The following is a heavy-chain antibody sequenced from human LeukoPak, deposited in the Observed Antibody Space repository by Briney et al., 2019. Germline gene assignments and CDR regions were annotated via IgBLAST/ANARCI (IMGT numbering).Heavy chain of an antibody. CDR2: INHSGST. D-gene: IGHD6-19*01. CDR1: GGSISSYY. Sequence: SETLSFTCTVSGGSISSYYWSWIRQPPGKGLEWIGEINHSGSTNYNPSLKSRVTISVDTSKNQFSLKLSSVTAADTAVYYCAREIIRFSSGWFDYWGQGTLVTVSS. CDR3: AREIIRFSSGWFDY. J-gene: IGHJ4*02. V-gene: IGHV4-34*01.